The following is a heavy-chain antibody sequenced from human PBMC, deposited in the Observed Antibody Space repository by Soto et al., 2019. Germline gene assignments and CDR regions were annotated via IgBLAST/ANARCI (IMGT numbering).Heavy chain of an antibody. CDR3: TRHDGMATITRKDY. CDR1: GFTFSGSA. V-gene: IGHV3-73*02. D-gene: IGHD5-12*01. J-gene: IGHJ4*02. CDR2: IRSKANSYAT. Sequence: EVQLVESGGGLVQPGGSLKLSCAASGFTFSGSAMHWVRQASGKGLEWVGRIRSKANSYATAYAASVKGRFTISRDDSKNTAYLQMNSLKTEDTAVYYCTRHDGMATITRKDYWGQGTLVTVSS.